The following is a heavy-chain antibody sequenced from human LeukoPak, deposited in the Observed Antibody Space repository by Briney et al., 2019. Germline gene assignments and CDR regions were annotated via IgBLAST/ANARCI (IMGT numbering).Heavy chain of an antibody. Sequence: SVKVSCKASGGTFSSYAISWVRQAPGQGLEWMGRIIPIFGTANYAQKFQGRVTITTDESTSTAYMELSSLRSEDTAVYYCARDRPHTVTPFLGAFEIWGQGTMVTVSS. CDR3: ARDRPHTVTPFLGAFEI. D-gene: IGHD4-17*01. V-gene: IGHV1-69*05. CDR1: GGTFSSYA. CDR2: IIPIFGTA. J-gene: IGHJ3*02.